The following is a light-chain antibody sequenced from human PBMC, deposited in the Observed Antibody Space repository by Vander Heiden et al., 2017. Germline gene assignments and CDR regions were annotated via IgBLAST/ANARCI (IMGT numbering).Light chain of an antibody. CDR3: NSYTSSSTLV. CDR2: DVS. V-gene: IGLV2-14*01. J-gene: IGLJ1*01. Sequence: QSALTQPASVSGSPGQSITISCTGTSSDVGSYNYVSWYQPYPGKAPNLMIYDVSNRPSGVSNRFSGSKSGNTASLTISGLQAEDEADYYCNSYTSSSTLVFGTGTKVTVL. CDR1: SSDVGSYNY.